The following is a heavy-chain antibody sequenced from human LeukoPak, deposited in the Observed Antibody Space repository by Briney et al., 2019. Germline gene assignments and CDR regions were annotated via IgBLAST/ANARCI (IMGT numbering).Heavy chain of an antibody. CDR2: VNPRNGST. J-gene: IGHJ6*03. Sequence: ASVKVSCKASGYPFTGYYVHWVRQAPGHGLEWMGWVNPRNGSTHSAQKFQGRVSMTGDTSITTAYMELSSLTSDDTAVYYCATGAQYGLRGVAYFYYMHVWGTGTTVTVSS. CDR1: GYPFTGYY. D-gene: IGHD3-10*01. V-gene: IGHV1-2*02. CDR3: ATGAQYGLRGVAYFYYMHV.